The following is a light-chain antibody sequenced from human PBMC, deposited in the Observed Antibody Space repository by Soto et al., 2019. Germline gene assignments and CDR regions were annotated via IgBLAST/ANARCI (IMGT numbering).Light chain of an antibody. Sequence: DVQMTQSPSSLSASVGDSVTIACRASQTVSKFVNWYQQKPGKVPDLLIYSASTLYSGVPSRFSGSGSGTEFTLTISNLQPEDFATYYCQQTYSLPRTFAQGTKWISN. J-gene: IGKJ1*01. CDR2: SAS. CDR1: QTVSKF. V-gene: IGKV1-39*01. CDR3: QQTYSLPRT.